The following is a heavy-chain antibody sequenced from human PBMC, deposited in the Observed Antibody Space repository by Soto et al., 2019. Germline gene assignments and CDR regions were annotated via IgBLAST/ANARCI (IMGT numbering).Heavy chain of an antibody. Sequence: QVQLQQWGAGLLKPSETLSLTCVVYDGSFSGYYWNWIRQPPGKGLEWIGEINHSGSTNYNPSLKSRVTISVDTSKKQFSLKLSSVTAADTAVYYCARGRCSGYLTGDFDYWGQGTLVTVSS. CDR1: DGSFSGYY. V-gene: IGHV4-34*01. J-gene: IGHJ4*02. CDR3: ARGRCSGYLTGDFDY. D-gene: IGHD3-22*01. CDR2: INHSGST.